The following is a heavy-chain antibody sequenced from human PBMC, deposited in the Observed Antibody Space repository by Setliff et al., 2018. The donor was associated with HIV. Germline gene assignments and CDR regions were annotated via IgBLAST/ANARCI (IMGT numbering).Heavy chain of an antibody. J-gene: IGHJ4*02. CDR3: AYSGRQLRGPYFDF. V-gene: IGHV2-5*01. CDR2: IYWNNNK. CDR1: GLSLSTSGVG. Sequence: SCPTLVNSTQTLTLTCTFSGLSLSTSGVGVGWIRQSPGKALEWLAFIYWNNNKHYSTSLKSRLTVTKDTSKNRVVFTMTNMDPVDTATYYCAYSGRQLRGPYFDFWGQGTPVTAPQ. D-gene: IGHD1-1*01.